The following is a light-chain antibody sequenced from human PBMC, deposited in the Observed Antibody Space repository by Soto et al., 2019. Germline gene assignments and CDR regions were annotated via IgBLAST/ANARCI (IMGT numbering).Light chain of an antibody. Sequence: QSVLTQPASVSGSPGQSITISCTGTSSDVGRYNYVSWYQHHPGKAPKLMIYDVSNRPSGVSSRFSGSKSGNTASLTISGLQAEDEADYSCSSYSSTSTLVVFGGGTKLTVL. CDR2: DVS. V-gene: IGLV2-14*03. CDR3: SSYSSTSTLVV. J-gene: IGLJ2*01. CDR1: SSDVGRYNY.